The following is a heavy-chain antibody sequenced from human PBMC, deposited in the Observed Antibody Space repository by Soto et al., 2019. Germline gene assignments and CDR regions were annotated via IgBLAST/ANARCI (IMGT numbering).Heavy chain of an antibody. J-gene: IGHJ4*02. D-gene: IGHD4-4*01. V-gene: IGHV3-30-3*01. CDR2: ISYDGSNK. Sequence: GGSLRLSCAASGFTFSSYAMHWVRQAPGKGLEWVAVISYDGSNKYYADSVKGRFTISRDNSKNTLYLQMNSLRAEDTAVYYCARDPRDGYNNLFDYWGQGTLVTVSS. CDR3: ARDPRDGYNNLFDY. CDR1: GFTFSSYA.